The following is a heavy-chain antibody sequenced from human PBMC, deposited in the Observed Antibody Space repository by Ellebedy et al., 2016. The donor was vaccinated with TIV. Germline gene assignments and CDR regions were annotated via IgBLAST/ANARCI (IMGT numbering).Heavy chain of an antibody. D-gene: IGHD6-19*01. CDR2: ISGSGGST. CDR3: ARLTGIAVAGGSYGMDV. V-gene: IGHV3-23*01. CDR1: GFTFSSYA. Sequence: GESLKISXAASGFTFSSYAMSWVRQAPGKGLEWVSAISGSGGSTYYADSVKGRFTISRDNSKNTLYLQMNSLRAEDTAIYYCARLTGIAVAGGSYGMDVWGQGTTVTVSS. J-gene: IGHJ6*02.